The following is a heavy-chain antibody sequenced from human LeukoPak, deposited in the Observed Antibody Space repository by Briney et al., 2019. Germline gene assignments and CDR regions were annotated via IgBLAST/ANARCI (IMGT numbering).Heavy chain of an antibody. CDR3: ARDPPVLRYFDWLLDYYYYYMDV. CDR2: ISAYNGNT. J-gene: IGHJ6*03. CDR1: GYTFTSYG. V-gene: IGHV1-18*01. Sequence: GASVTVSCKASGYTFTSYGISWVRQAPGQGLEWMGWISAYNGNTNYAQKLQGRVTMTTDTSTSTAYMELRSLRSDDTAVYYCARDPPVLRYFDWLLDYYYYYMDVWGKGTTVTISS. D-gene: IGHD3-9*01.